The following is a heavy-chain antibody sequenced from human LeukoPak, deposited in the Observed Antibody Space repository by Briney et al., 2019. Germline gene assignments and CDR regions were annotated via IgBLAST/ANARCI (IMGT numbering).Heavy chain of an antibody. D-gene: IGHD6-6*01. CDR1: GYTFTGYY. Sequence: VASVKVSCKASGYTFTGYYMHWVRQAPGQGLEWMGWINPNSGGANYAQKFQGRVTMTRDTSISTAYMELSRLRSDDTAVYYCARSRGRRSSSLGWFDPWGQGTLVTVSS. CDR2: INPNSGGA. V-gene: IGHV1-2*02. CDR3: ARSRGRRSSSLGWFDP. J-gene: IGHJ5*02.